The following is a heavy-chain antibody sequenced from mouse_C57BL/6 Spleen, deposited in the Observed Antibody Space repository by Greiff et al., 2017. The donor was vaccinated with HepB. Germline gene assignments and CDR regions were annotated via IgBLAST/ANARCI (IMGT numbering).Heavy chain of an antibody. V-gene: IGHV5-17*01. CDR3: ARGRASHWYFDV. Sequence: EVKLVESGGGLVKPGGSLKLSCAASGFTFSDYGMHWVRQAPEKGLEWVAYISSGSSTIYYADTVKGRFTISRDNAKNTLFLQMTSLRSEDTAMYYCARGRASHWYFDVWGTGTTVTVSS. CDR2: ISSGSSTI. CDR1: GFTFSDYG. D-gene: IGHD3-3*01. J-gene: IGHJ1*03.